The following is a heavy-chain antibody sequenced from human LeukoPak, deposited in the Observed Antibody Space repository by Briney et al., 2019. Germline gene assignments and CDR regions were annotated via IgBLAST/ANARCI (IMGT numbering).Heavy chain of an antibody. CDR3: ARSRGGGYKLDY. CDR2: IIPIFGTA. V-gene: IGHV1-69*13. D-gene: IGHD5-24*01. Sequence: SVKVSCKASGGTFSSYAISWVRQAPGQGLEWMGGIIPIFGTANYAQKFQGRVTITADESTSTAYMELSSLRSEDTAVYYCARSRGGGYKLDYWDQGTLVTVSS. CDR1: GGTFSSYA. J-gene: IGHJ4*02.